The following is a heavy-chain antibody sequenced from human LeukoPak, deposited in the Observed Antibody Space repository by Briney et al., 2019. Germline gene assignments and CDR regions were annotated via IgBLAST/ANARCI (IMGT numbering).Heavy chain of an antibody. CDR3: ARTSSGWTGLFDY. J-gene: IGHJ4*02. V-gene: IGHV3-48*03. CDR1: GFTFSSYE. CDR2: ISSSGSTI. D-gene: IGHD6-19*01. Sequence: GGSLRLSCAASGFTFSSYETNWVRQAPGKGLEWVSYISSSGSTIYYADSVKGRFTISRDNAKNSLYLQMNSLRAEDTAVYYCARTSSGWTGLFDYWGQGTLVTVSS.